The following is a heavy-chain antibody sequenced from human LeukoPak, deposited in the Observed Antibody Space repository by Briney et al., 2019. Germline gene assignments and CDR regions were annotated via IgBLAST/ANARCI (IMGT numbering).Heavy chain of an antibody. J-gene: IGHJ4*02. CDR1: GFTFRDYW. V-gene: IGHV3-74*01. D-gene: IGHD6-6*01. Sequence: GGSLRLSCAASGFTFRDYWIHWVLQAPGKGLVWVSRVNSDGTTRDYASSAKGRFTIARDNAKKTVYLQMSSLRVDDTAVYYCVRGWVSSDISLNWGQGVLVTVSS. CDR2: VNSDGTTR. CDR3: VRGWVSSDISLN.